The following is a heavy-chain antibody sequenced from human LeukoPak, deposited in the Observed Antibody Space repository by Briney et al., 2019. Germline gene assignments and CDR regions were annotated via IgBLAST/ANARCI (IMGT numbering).Heavy chain of an antibody. CDR3: ARDFLERATMFDY. CDR1: GFIFNSYA. CDR2: ISYDGSNK. J-gene: IGHJ4*02. D-gene: IGHD3-3*01. V-gene: IGHV3-30-3*01. Sequence: AGGSLRLSCAASGFIFNSYAMSWVRQAPGKGLEWVAVISYDGSNKYYADSVKGRFTISRDNSKNTLYLQMNSLRAEDTAVYYCARDFLERATMFDYWGQGPLVTVSS.